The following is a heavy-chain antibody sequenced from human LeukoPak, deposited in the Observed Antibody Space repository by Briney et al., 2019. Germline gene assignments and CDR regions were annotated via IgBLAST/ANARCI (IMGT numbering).Heavy chain of an antibody. V-gene: IGHV3-48*03. Sequence: PGGSLRLSCTASGSTFSNYEMNWVRQAPGRGLEWVSYISSSGSTIYYADSVKGRFTVSRDSAKNSLYLQMDSLKVEDTAVYYCARDREPDAFDIWGQGTMVTVSS. J-gene: IGHJ3*02. CDR3: ARDREPDAFDI. CDR1: GSTFSNYE. CDR2: ISSSGSTI. D-gene: IGHD1-26*01.